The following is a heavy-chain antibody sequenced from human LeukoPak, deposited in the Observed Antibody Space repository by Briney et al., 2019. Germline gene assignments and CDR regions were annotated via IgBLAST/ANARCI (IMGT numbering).Heavy chain of an antibody. CDR3: ARDRRGDYIGPDDY. V-gene: IGHV1-8*01. CDR2: MNPNSGNT. J-gene: IGHJ4*02. D-gene: IGHD4-17*01. Sequence: ASVKVSCKASGYTFTSYDINWVRQATGQGLEWMGWMNPNSGNTGYAQKFQGRVTMTRNTSISTAYMELSSLRAEDTAVYYCARDRRGDYIGPDDYWGQGTLVTVSS. CDR1: GYTFTSYD.